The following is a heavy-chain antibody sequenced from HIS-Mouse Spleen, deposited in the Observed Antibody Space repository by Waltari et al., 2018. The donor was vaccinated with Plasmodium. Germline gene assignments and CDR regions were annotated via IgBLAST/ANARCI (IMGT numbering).Heavy chain of an antibody. V-gene: IGHV4-59*01. CDR1: GGSISSYY. J-gene: IGHJ3*02. Sequence: QVQLQESGPGLVKPSETLSLTCTVSGGSISSYYWSWIRQPPGKGLEWIGYIYYSGGTNYNPSRKGRVTISVDTSKNQFSLKLSSVTAADTAVYYCARVGRRIWGAFDIWGQGTMVTVSS. D-gene: IGHD3-16*01. CDR3: ARVGRRIWGAFDI. CDR2: IYYSGGT.